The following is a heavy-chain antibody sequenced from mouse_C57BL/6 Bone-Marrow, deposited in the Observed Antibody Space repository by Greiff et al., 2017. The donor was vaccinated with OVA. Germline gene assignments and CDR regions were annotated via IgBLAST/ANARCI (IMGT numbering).Heavy chain of an antibody. CDR3: ANYYGSSFDY. V-gene: IGHV5-6*02. CDR2: ISSGGSYT. D-gene: IGHD1-1*01. J-gene: IGHJ2*01. CDR1: GFTFSSYG. Sequence: DVKLVESGGDLVKPGGSLKLSCAASGFTFSSYGMSWVRQTPDKRLEWVATISSGGSYTYYPDSVKGRFTISRDNAKNTLYLQMSSLKSEDTAMYYCANYYGSSFDYWGQGTTLTVSS.